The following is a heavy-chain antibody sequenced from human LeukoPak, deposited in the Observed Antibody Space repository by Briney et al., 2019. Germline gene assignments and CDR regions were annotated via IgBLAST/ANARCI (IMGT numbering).Heavy chain of an antibody. CDR3: ARGRPRITIFVAVGPYWFDP. Sequence: GSLRLSCEASGFTFRTSSMTWVRQAPGRGREWIGEINHSGSTNYNPSLKSRVTISVDTSKNQFSLKLSSVTAADTAVYYCARGRPRITIFVAVGPYWFDPWGQGTLVTVSS. V-gene: IGHV4-34*01. D-gene: IGHD3-3*01. J-gene: IGHJ5*02. CDR1: GFTFRTSS. CDR2: INHSGST.